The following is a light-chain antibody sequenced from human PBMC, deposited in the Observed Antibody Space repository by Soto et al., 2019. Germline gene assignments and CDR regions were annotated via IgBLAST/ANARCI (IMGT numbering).Light chain of an antibody. V-gene: IGKV3-11*01. Sequence: DIVLTQSPATLSLSPGERATLSCRASQNVSTYLAWYQQKPGQGPRLLIYNASNRATGIPARFSGRGSGTDFTLTISSLEPEDFAVYYCLQRSNWPRTFGQGTKVDIK. CDR3: LQRSNWPRT. J-gene: IGKJ1*01. CDR1: QNVSTY. CDR2: NAS.